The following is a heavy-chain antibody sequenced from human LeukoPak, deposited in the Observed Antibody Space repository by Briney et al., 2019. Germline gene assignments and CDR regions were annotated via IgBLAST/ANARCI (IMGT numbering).Heavy chain of an antibody. J-gene: IGHJ4*02. V-gene: IGHV3-23*01. CDR2: ISGSGSAT. Sequence: GGSLRLSCAATGFTFSNYAMSWVRQAPEKGLEWVSAISGSGSATYYADSVKGRFTISRDNSKNTLYLQMNSLRAEDTAVYYCARDGGSYYDILTGYYTTSYYFDYWGQGTLVTVSS. D-gene: IGHD3-9*01. CDR1: GFTFSNYA. CDR3: ARDGGSYYDILTGYYTTSYYFDY.